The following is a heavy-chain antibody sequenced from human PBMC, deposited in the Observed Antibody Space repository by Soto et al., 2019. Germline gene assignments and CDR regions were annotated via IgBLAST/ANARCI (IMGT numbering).Heavy chain of an antibody. D-gene: IGHD3-22*01. V-gene: IGHV3-23*01. CDR2: ISGSGGST. J-gene: IGHJ4*02. Sequence: VQLLESGGGLVQPGGSLRLSCAASGFTFSSYAMSWVRQAPGKGLEWVSAISGSGGSTYYADSMKGRFTISRDNSKNTLYLQMNSLRAEDTAVYYCAKDLRDDSSGYYWDYFDYWGQGTLVTVSS. CDR3: AKDLRDDSSGYYWDYFDY. CDR1: GFTFSSYA.